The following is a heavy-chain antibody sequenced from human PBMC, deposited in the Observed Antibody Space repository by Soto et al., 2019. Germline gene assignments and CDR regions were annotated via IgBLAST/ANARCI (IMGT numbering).Heavy chain of an antibody. CDR3: AKDLGAAAAGFDY. CDR2: ISWNSGSI. CDR1: GFTFDDYA. D-gene: IGHD6-13*01. J-gene: IGHJ4*02. V-gene: IGHV3-9*01. Sequence: EVQLVESGGGLVQPGRSLRLSCAASGFTFDDYAMHWVRQAPGKGLEWVSGISWNSGSIGYADSVKGRFTISRDNAKNSLYLQMNSLRAEDTALYYCAKDLGAAAAGFDYWGQGTMVTVSS.